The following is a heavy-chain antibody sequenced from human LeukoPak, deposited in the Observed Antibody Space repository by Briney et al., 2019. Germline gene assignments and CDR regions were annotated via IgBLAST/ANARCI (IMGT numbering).Heavy chain of an antibody. CDR1: GYSFTSYW. CDR3: ARRERYCSSISCYGVDY. D-gene: IGHD2-2*01. J-gene: IGHJ4*02. CDR2: IYPSDSDT. Sequence: GESLQISCKGSGYSFTSYWIGWVRQMPGKGLEWMGIIYPSDSDTRYSPSFQGQVTISADKSISTAYLQWSSLKASDTAMYYCARRERYCSSISCYGVDYWGQGTLVTVSS. V-gene: IGHV5-51*01.